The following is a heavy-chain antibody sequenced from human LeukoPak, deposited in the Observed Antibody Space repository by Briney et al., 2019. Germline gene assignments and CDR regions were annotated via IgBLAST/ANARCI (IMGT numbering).Heavy chain of an antibody. V-gene: IGHV7-4-1*02. J-gene: IGHJ4*02. CDR3: ARGGPFDC. CDR1: GYTFTDYT. Sequence: ASVKVSCKASGYTFTDYTINWVRQAPGQGLEWMGWINTNTGNPTYAQGFTGRFVFSLDTSVSTTYLRISSLKAEDTAVYYCARGGPFDCWGQGTLVTVSS. CDR2: INTNTGNP.